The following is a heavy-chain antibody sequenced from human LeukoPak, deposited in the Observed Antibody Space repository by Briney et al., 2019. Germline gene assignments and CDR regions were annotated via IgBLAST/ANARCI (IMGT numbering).Heavy chain of an antibody. Sequence: GGSLRLSCAASGFTFSSYSMSWVRQAPGKGLEWVSSISSSSSYIYYADSVKGRFTISRDNAKNSLYLQMNSLRAEDTALYHCARVGDSSGWDFDYWGQGTLVTVSS. D-gene: IGHD6-19*01. CDR3: ARVGDSSGWDFDY. J-gene: IGHJ4*02. V-gene: IGHV3-21*04. CDR1: GFTFSSYS. CDR2: ISSSSSYI.